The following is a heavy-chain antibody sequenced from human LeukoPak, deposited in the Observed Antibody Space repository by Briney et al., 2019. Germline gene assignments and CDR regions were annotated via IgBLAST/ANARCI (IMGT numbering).Heavy chain of an antibody. V-gene: IGHV3-7*03. CDR2: IKQDGSEK. CDR3: ARDHGRYCSGGSCYFGGFFEY. Sequence: GGSLRLSCAASGFTFSNYWMSWVRQAPGKGLEWVANIKQDGSEKYYVGSVKGRFTISRDNAKNSLYLQMNGLRAEDTAAYYCARDHGRYCSGGSCYFGGFFEYWGQGTLGTVSS. D-gene: IGHD2-15*01. J-gene: IGHJ4*02. CDR1: GFTFSNYW.